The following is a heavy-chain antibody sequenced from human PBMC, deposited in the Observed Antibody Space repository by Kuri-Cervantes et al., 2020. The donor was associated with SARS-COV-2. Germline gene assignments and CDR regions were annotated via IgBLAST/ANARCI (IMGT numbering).Heavy chain of an antibody. CDR1: GFTFSSYG. CDR3: ARDHYDYVWGSYPEGYFQH. D-gene: IGHD3-16*02. J-gene: IGHJ1*01. Sequence: GGSLRLSCAASGFTFSSYGMHWVRQAPGKGLEWVAVITYDGSNKYYADSVKGRFTISRDNAKNSLYLQMNSLRAEDTAVYYCARDHYDYVWGSYPEGYFQHWGQGTLVTVSS. V-gene: IGHV3-30*12. CDR2: ITYDGSNK.